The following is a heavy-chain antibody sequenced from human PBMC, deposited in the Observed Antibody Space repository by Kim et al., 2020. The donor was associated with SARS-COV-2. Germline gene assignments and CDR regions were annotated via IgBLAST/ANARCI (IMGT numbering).Heavy chain of an antibody. J-gene: IGHJ3*02. Sequence: GSSKGRFTDTRDNTKNTLYLQMSSLRAEDTAVYYCAKVLSYGDFDDAFDIWGQGTMVTVSS. D-gene: IGHD4-17*01. CDR3: AKVLSYGDFDDAFDI. V-gene: IGHV3-23*01.